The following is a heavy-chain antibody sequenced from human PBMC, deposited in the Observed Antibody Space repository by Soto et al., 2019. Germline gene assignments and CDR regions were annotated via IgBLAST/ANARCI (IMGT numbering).Heavy chain of an antibody. CDR3: ARDKDVAIVPAAEFYYSYDMDV. CDR2: IIPILGAP. V-gene: IGHV1-69*13. J-gene: IGHJ6*02. D-gene: IGHD2-2*01. CDR1: VGSFSSNA. Sequence: SVKVSCKASVGSFSSNAISWVRQAPGQGLEWLGGIIPILGAPKYAQKFQGRVTIIADESTSTVIMELSSLRSEDTAVYYCARDKDVAIVPAAEFYYSYDMDVWGQGSTVTVSS.